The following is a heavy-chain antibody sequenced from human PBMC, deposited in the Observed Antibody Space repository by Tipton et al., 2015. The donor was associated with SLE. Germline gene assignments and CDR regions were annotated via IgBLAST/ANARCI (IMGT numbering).Heavy chain of an antibody. Sequence: SLRLSCAPSGFTFRNYAMHWVRQAPGKGLEWVALITYDGSNTYYADSVKGRFTITRDNSKNTLYLQMDSLRGDDTAVYYCVKEIRGYYAMHWGQGTMVTVSS. CDR2: ITYDGSNT. V-gene: IGHV3-30*18. D-gene: IGHD1-26*01. J-gene: IGHJ4*03. CDR1: GFTFRNYA. CDR3: VKEIRGYYAMH.